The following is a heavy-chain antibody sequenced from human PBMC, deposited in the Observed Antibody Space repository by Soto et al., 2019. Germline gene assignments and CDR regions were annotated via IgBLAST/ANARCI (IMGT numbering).Heavy chain of an antibody. D-gene: IGHD6-6*01. J-gene: IGHJ6*02. CDR3: ARGSYSSSSWNYYYGMDV. CDR1: GGSISSYY. Sequence: QVQLQESGPGLVKPSETLSLTCTVSGGSISSYYWSWIRQPPGKGLEWIGYIYYSGSTNYNPSLKSRVTISVDTSKNQFSLKLSSVTAADTAVYYCARGSYSSSSWNYYYGMDVWGQGTTVTVSS. V-gene: IGHV4-59*01. CDR2: IYYSGST.